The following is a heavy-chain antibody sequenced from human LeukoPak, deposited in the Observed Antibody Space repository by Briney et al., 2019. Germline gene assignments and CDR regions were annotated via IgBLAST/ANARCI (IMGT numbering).Heavy chain of an antibody. V-gene: IGHV4-4*07. Sequence: SETLSLTCTVSGGSISYYYWNWIRQPAGKGLEWIGRIYTSGRTYYNPSLKSRVSMSVDTSKNQFSLRLSSVTAADTAVYYCARCLGGRCDYFDYWGQGTLVTVSS. CDR1: GGSISYYY. J-gene: IGHJ4*02. CDR2: IYTSGRT. CDR3: ARCLGGRCDYFDY. D-gene: IGHD3-16*01.